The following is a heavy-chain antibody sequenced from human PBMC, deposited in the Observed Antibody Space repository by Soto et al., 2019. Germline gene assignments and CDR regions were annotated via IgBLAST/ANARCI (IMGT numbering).Heavy chain of an antibody. Sequence: QVQLVESGGGVVQPGRSLRLSCAASGFTFSSYAMHWFRQAPGKGLEWVAVISYDGSNKYYADSVKGRFTISRDNSKNTLYLQMNSLRAEDTAVYYCARESAVAGHHIDYWGQGTLVTVSS. CDR3: ARESAVAGHHIDY. D-gene: IGHD6-19*01. J-gene: IGHJ4*02. V-gene: IGHV3-30-3*01. CDR2: ISYDGSNK. CDR1: GFTFSSYA.